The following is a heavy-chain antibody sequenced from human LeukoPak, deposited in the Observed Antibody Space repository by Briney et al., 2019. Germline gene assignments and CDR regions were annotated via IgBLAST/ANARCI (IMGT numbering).Heavy chain of an antibody. CDR1: GGSISNYY. D-gene: IGHD5-18*01. J-gene: IGHJ3*02. CDR2: IDYRGST. V-gene: IGHV4-59*01. Sequence: SETLSLTCTVSGGSISNYYWSWIRQPPGKGLEWIAYIDYRGSTTYNPSLKSRVTISVDTSRNQFSLRLSSVTAADTAVYYCARSRSGYSYDHAAFDIWGQGTMVTVSS. CDR3: ARSRSGYSYDHAAFDI.